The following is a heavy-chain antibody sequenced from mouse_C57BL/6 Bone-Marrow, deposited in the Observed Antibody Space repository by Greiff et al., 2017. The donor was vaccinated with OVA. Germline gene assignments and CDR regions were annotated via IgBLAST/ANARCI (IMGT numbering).Heavy chain of an antibody. CDR1: GYTFTDYN. CDR2: INPNNGGT. V-gene: IGHV1-18*01. D-gene: IGHD1-3*01. J-gene: IGHJ2*01. Sequence: EVKLQESGPELVKPGASVKIPCKASGYTFTDYNMDWVKQSHGKSLEWIGDINPNNGGTIYNQKFKGKATLTVDKSSSTAYMELRSLTSEDTAVYYCARGRPGKYYFDYWGQGTTLTVSS. CDR3: ARGRPGKYYFDY.